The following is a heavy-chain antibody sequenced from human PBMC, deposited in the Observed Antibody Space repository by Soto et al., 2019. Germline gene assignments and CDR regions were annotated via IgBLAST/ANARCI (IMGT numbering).Heavy chain of an antibody. J-gene: IGHJ4*02. CDR3: ATRVQYTYGYEGYYFDS. D-gene: IGHD5-18*01. Sequence: PVGSLRLSCAASGFTFNSYSMNWVRQAPGKGLEWVSSINGGSTDIYYADSLKGRFTISRDNAKNSLYLQIHSLRAEDTAVYYCATRVQYTYGYEGYYFDSWGQGTLVTVSS. V-gene: IGHV3-21*01. CDR1: GFTFNSYS. CDR2: INGGSTDI.